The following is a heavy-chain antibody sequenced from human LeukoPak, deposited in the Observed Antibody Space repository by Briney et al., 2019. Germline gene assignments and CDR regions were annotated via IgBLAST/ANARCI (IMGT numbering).Heavy chain of an antibody. CDR3: AKDGGLDYDFWSGYHRTAYYFDY. Sequence: GRSLRLSCAASGFTFSSYGMHWVRQAPGKGLEWVAVIWYDGSNKYYADSVKGRFTISRDNSKNSLYLQMNSLRAEDTAVYYCAKDGGLDYDFWSGYHRTAYYFDYWGQGTLVTVSS. V-gene: IGHV3-33*06. J-gene: IGHJ4*02. CDR2: IWYDGSNK. CDR1: GFTFSSYG. D-gene: IGHD3-3*01.